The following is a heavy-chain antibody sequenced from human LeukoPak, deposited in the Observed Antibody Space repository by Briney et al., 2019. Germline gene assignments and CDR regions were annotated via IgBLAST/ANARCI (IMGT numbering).Heavy chain of an antibody. Sequence: SVKVSCKASGGTFSSYAISWVRQAPGQGLEWMGGIIPIFGTANYAQKLQGRVTMTTDTSTSTAYMELRSLRSDDTAVYYCARVIVDYGDYYFDYWGQGTLVTVSS. CDR3: ARVIVDYGDYYFDY. CDR2: IIPIFGTA. CDR1: GGTFSSYA. V-gene: IGHV1-69*05. D-gene: IGHD4-17*01. J-gene: IGHJ4*02.